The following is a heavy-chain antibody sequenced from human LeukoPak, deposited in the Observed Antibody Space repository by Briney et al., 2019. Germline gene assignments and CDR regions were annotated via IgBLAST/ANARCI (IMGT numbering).Heavy chain of an antibody. CDR2: SYRIVST. CDR3: ASGNYGGFDY. V-gene: IGHV4-38-2*02. CDR1: GFSISSGYY. D-gene: IGHD5-24*01. Sequence: SETLSLTCIVSGFSISSGYYCGWMRQPPSKGLEWIWNSYRIVSTYYNPSLKSRVTISVDKSKHQFSLRLIYVTAADTVVYYCASGNYGGFDYWGQGTLVPVSS. J-gene: IGHJ4*02.